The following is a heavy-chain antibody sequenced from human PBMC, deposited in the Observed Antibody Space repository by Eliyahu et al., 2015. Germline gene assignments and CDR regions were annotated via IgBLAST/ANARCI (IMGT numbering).Heavy chain of an antibody. CDR3: ARDEAGITGTFYS. Sequence: QEQLVESGGGVVQPGKSLRLSCVASRFVFSNFAMHWVRQAPGKGLEWVAVIAYDGTSKYYADSVKGRFTVSRDNSKNTLYLQMNNLRIEDTAVYHCARDEAGITGTFYSWGKGTLVAVSS. CDR2: IAYDGTSK. CDR1: RFVFSNFA. J-gene: IGHJ4*02. D-gene: IGHD1-7*01. V-gene: IGHV3-30-3*01.